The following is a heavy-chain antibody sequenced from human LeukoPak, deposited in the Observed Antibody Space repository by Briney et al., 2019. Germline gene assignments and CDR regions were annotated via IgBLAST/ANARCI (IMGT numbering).Heavy chain of an antibody. Sequence: ASVKVSCKASGYTFTGYYMHWVRQAPGQGLEWMGWINPNSGGTNYAQKFQGRVTMTRDTSISTAYMELSRLRTDDTAVYYCARVSGAYSYGFGYWGQGTLVTVSS. V-gene: IGHV1-2*02. CDR1: GYTFTGYY. CDR2: INPNSGGT. D-gene: IGHD5-18*01. CDR3: ARVSGAYSYGFGY. J-gene: IGHJ4*02.